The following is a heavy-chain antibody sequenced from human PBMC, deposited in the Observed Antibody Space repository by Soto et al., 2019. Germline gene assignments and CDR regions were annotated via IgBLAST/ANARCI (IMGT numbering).Heavy chain of an antibody. Sequence: QVQLVQSGAEVKKPGASVRVSCKASGYTLTSYYIHWVRQAPGQGPEWMGMISPSSGGTDYAQKFQGRVTMTRDTSTSTVYMELSSLRSEDTAVYFCTRSIITTAGTDAFDLWGQGTLVTVSS. CDR1: GYTLTSYY. CDR3: TRSIITTAGTDAFDL. V-gene: IGHV1-46*03. CDR2: ISPSSGGT. D-gene: IGHD6-13*01. J-gene: IGHJ3*01.